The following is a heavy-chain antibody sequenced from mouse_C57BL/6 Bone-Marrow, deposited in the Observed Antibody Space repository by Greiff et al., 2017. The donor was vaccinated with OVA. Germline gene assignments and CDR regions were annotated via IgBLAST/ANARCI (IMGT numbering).Heavy chain of an antibody. Sequence: QVQLQQSGPELVKPGASVKISCKASGYAFSSSWMNWVKQRPGKGLEWIGRIYPGDGDTNYNGKFKGKATLTADKSSSTAYMQLSSLTSEDSAVYFCAREVLDYWGQGTSVTVSS. CDR2: IYPGDGDT. V-gene: IGHV1-82*01. CDR3: AREVLDY. J-gene: IGHJ4*01. D-gene: IGHD6-2*01. CDR1: GYAFSSSW.